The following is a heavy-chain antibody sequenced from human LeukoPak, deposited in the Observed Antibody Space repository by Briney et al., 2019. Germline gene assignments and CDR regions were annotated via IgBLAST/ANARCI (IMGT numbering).Heavy chain of an antibody. Sequence: ESLKISCKGSGYSFTSYWIGWVRQMPGKGLEWMGIIYPGDSDTRYSPSFQGQVTISADKSISTAYLQWSSLKASDTAMYYCARAGIAAKSYYYYYMDVWGKGTTVTVSS. D-gene: IGHD6-13*01. CDR3: ARAGIAAKSYYYYYMDV. CDR1: GYSFTSYW. CDR2: IYPGDSDT. J-gene: IGHJ6*03. V-gene: IGHV5-51*01.